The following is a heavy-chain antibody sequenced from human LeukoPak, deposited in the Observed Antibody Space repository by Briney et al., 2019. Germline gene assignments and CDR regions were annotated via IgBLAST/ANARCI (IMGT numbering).Heavy chain of an antibody. CDR3: LTSSFDH. Sequence: GRSLRLSCAASGFTLGDYDIHWVRQAPEKGPEWVSSISSNSDTIAYAEPVKGRFTVSRDNTINSLYLQMDSLRVEDTALYYCLTSSFDHWGQGTLVTVSS. V-gene: IGHV3-9*01. CDR2: ISSNSDTI. CDR1: GFTLGDYD. J-gene: IGHJ4*02.